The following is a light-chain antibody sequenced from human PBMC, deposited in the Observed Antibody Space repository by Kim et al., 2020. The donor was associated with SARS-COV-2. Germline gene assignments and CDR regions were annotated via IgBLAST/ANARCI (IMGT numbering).Light chain of an antibody. Sequence: LSPGERAPLCGRASESVTSNSAWYQQTPGQPPRLIIDGASTRASGTPARFSGRGSETEFTLTISSLQAEDFAVYYWQQYNDWPITFGQGTRLEIK. CDR2: GAS. J-gene: IGKJ5*01. V-gene: IGKV3-15*01. CDR3: QQYNDWPIT. CDR1: ESVTSN.